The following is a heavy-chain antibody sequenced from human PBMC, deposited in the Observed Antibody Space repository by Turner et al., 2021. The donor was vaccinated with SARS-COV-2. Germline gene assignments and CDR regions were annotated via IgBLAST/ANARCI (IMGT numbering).Heavy chain of an antibody. Sequence: EVQLVESGGGLIQPGGSLGLSCAAPGFTVSSNYMSWVRQAPGKGLEWVSVIYSGGSTYYADSVKGRFTISRDNSKNTLYLQMNSLRAEDTAVYYCARGHVPAASNFYYYYYYGMDVWGQGTTVTVSS. J-gene: IGHJ6*02. CDR2: IYSGGST. CDR3: ARGHVPAASNFYYYYYYGMDV. V-gene: IGHV3-53*01. CDR1: GFTVSSNY. D-gene: IGHD2-2*01.